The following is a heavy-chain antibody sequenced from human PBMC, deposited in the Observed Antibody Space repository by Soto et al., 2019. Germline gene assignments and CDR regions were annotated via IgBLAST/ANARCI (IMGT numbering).Heavy chain of an antibody. Sequence: EVQLLESGGGLVQRGGSLRLSCAAFGFPFSNYVMSWVRQAPGKGLEWVSGISGGGSNTFYADSVKGRFTISRDNSKNTLLLQMNSLGAEDTAVYYCAKDSNKYSSSLRGRYFDYWGQGIGVTVSS. D-gene: IGHD4-4*01. CDR1: GFPFSNYV. V-gene: IGHV3-23*01. J-gene: IGHJ4*02. CDR3: AKDSNKYSSSLRGRYFDY. CDR2: ISGGGSNT.